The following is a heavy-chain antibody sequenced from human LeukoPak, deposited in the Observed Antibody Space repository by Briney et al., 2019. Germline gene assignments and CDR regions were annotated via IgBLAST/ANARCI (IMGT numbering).Heavy chain of an antibody. CDR1: GGSISSSSYY. J-gene: IGHJ3*02. CDR2: IYYSGST. Sequence: SETLSLTCTVSGGSISSSSYYWGWIRQPPGKGLEWIGSIYYSGSTYYNPSLKGRVTISVDTSKNQFSLKLSSVTAADTAVYYCASPSGQLWLEGDAFDIWGQGTMVTVSS. CDR3: ASPSGQLWLEGDAFDI. V-gene: IGHV4-39*01. D-gene: IGHD5-18*01.